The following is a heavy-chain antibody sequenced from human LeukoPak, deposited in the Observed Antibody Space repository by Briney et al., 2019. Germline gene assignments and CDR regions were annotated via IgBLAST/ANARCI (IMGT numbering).Heavy chain of an antibody. CDR1: GYSFTSYW. V-gene: IGHV5-51*01. J-gene: IGHJ4*02. CDR3: ARPSYGGKGPDY. D-gene: IGHD4-23*01. CDR2: IYPGDSDT. Sequence: GAALQISSKGSGYSFTSYWIGWGRPMPGTGLEWMGIIYPGDSDTRYSPSFQGQVTISADKSISTAYLQWSSLKASDTAMYYCARPSYGGKGPDYWGQGTLVTVSS.